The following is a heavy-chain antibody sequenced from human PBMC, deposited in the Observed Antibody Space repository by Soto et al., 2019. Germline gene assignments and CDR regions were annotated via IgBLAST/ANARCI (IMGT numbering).Heavy chain of an antibody. CDR1: GFTFSSYA. CDR3: AKDSPLTPTNDPTFDY. Sequence: GGSLRLSCAASGFTFSSYAMSWVRQAPGKGLEWVSAISGSGGSTYYADSVKGRFTISRDNSKNTLYLQMNSLRAEDTAVYYCAKDSPLTPTNDPTFDYWGQGTLVTVSS. V-gene: IGHV3-23*01. J-gene: IGHJ4*02. CDR2: ISGSGGST. D-gene: IGHD1-1*01.